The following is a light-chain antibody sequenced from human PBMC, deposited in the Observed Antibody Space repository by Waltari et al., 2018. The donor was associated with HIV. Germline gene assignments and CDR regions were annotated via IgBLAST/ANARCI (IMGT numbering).Light chain of an antibody. CDR3: CSYAGSSNVV. CDR2: EVN. CDR1: STNIGSYNL. Sequence: QSALTQSASVSGSPGQSITISCTGTSTNIGSYNLFSWYQQHPGKAPKVIIYEVNKRPSGVSNRFSGSTSGSTASLTISGLQAEDEADYYCCSYAGSSNVVFGGGTKLTVL. J-gene: IGLJ2*01. V-gene: IGLV2-23*02.